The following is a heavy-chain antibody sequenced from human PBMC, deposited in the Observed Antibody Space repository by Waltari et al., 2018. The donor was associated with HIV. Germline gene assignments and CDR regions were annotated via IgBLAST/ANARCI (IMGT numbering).Heavy chain of an antibody. Sequence: QVHLQESGPGLVTPSETLSLSCTVLGASIRSYYWNWIRPSPGKGLEWIGNIYNTGSTKYNPSLKSRVTISIDTSKNQFSLKLTSVTAADTAVYYCARGTYGDYVYWYFDLWGRGTLVTVSS. J-gene: IGHJ2*01. CDR1: GASIRSYY. CDR2: IYNTGST. V-gene: IGHV4-59*01. CDR3: ARGTYGDYVYWYFDL. D-gene: IGHD4-17*01.